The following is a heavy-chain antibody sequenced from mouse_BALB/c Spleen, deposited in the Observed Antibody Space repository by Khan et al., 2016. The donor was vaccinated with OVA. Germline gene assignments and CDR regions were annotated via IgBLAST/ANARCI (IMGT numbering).Heavy chain of an antibody. CDR3: GRGGYSVFAY. D-gene: IGHD2-14*01. CDR2: IFPGSDTP. V-gene: IGHV1-77*01. CDR1: GYTFTDYI. Sequence: QVQLQQSGPELVKPGASLKVSCKASGYTFTDYIIGWVKQSTRQGLEWIGDIFPGSDTPYYNEKFKDKATLTADKSSNTAYMQITSLTYEDAAVYFCGRGGYSVFAYWGQGTLVTVAA. J-gene: IGHJ3*01.